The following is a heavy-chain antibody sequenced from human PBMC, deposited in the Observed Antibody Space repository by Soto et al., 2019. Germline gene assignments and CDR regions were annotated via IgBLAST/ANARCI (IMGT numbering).Heavy chain of an antibody. D-gene: IGHD6-13*01. CDR2: IYHSGST. CDR3: ARLPPIAAADGMDV. J-gene: IGHJ6*02. CDR1: GYSISSGYY. V-gene: IGHV4-38-2*01. Sequence: VTLSLTCAVSGYSISSGYYWGWIRQSPGKGREWIGRIYHSGSTYYNPSLKSRVIISVDTSKNQFSLKLSSVTAADTAVDYCARLPPIAAADGMDVWGQGSKVTVSS.